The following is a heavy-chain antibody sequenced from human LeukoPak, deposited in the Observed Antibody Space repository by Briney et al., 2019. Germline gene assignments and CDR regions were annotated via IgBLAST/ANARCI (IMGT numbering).Heavy chain of an antibody. D-gene: IGHD6-19*01. Sequence: PSETLSLACTVSGGSISSYYWSWIRQPAGKGLEWIGRIYTSGSTNYNPSLKSRVTMSVDTFKNQFSLKLSSVTAADTAVYYCARTRMAGTGGWFDPWGQGTLVTVSS. J-gene: IGHJ5*02. V-gene: IGHV4-4*07. CDR2: IYTSGST. CDR1: GGSISSYY. CDR3: ARTRMAGTGGWFDP.